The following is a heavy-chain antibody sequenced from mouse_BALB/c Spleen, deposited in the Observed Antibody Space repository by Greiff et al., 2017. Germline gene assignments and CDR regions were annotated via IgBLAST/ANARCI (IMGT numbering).Heavy chain of an antibody. J-gene: IGHJ3*01. CDR1: GYTFTSYV. CDR3: ARGGSYGGFAY. Sequence: EVQLQESGPELVKPGASVKMSCKASGYTFTSYVMHWVKQKPGQGLEWIGYINPYNDGTKYNEKFKGKATLTSDKSSSTAYMELSSLTSEDSAVYYCARGGSYGGFAYWGQGTLVTVSA. D-gene: IGHD1-1*02. CDR2: INPYNDGT. V-gene: IGHV1-14*01.